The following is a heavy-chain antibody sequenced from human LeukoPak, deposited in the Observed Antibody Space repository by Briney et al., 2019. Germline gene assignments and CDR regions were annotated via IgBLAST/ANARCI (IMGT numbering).Heavy chain of an antibody. D-gene: IGHD3-10*01. V-gene: IGHV4-39*07. CDR2: IFYSGMS. J-gene: IGHJ4*02. CDR3: ARVSLVRGAPDYYFDY. Sequence: SETLSLTCTVSGGSISSSSYYWGWLRQPPGKGLEWIGNIFYSGMSYYNPSLKSRVTISVDTSKNQFSLKLSSVTAADTAVYYCARVSLVRGAPDYYFDYWGQGTLVTVSS. CDR1: GGSISSSSYY.